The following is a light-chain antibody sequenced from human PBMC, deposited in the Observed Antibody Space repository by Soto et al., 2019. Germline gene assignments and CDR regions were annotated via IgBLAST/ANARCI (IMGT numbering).Light chain of an antibody. J-gene: IGKJ4*01. V-gene: IGKV1-39*01. CDR1: QSISAF. Sequence: DIQMTQSPSSLSAYVGDRVTITCRASQSISAFVNWYQQKPGKAPKLLIYAASSLHTGFPSRFTGSGHGTDFSLTISSLQHEDCATDICQQSFDSPRTFGVGTNVEIE. CDR2: AAS. CDR3: QQSFDSPRT.